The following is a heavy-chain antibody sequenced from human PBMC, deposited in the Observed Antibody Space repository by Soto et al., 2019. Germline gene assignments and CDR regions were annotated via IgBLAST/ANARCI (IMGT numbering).Heavy chain of an antibody. D-gene: IGHD2-15*01. J-gene: IGHJ4*02. CDR2: ISYDGSNK. CDR1: GFTFSSYG. V-gene: IGHV3-30*18. CDR3: AKEYCSGGSCYQTEYYFDY. Sequence: GGSLRLSCAASGFTFSSYGMHWVRQAPGKGLEWVAVISYDGSNKYYADSVKGRFTISRDNSKNTLYLQMNSLRAEDTAVYYCAKEYCSGGSCYQTEYYFDYWGQGTLVTVSS.